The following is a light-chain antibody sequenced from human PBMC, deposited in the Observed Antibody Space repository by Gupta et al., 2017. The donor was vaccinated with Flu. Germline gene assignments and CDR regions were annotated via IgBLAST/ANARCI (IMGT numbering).Light chain of an antibody. J-gene: IGKJ1*01. CDR1: QSINSF. CDR2: GVS. Sequence: DIQMTQSPSSLSASVGDRVTITCRASQSINSFLNWYQQKPGKVPDLLIYGVSTLQSGVPSRFGGSGSGTDFTLTISSLQPEDFATYYCQQSHRTPWTFGQGTKVEIK. V-gene: IGKV1-39*01. CDR3: QQSHRTPWT.